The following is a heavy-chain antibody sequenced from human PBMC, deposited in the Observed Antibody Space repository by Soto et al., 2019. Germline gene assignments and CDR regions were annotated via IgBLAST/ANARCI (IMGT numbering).Heavy chain of an antibody. CDR1: GFTFSSYA. D-gene: IGHD2-15*01. Sequence: GGSLRLSCAASGFTFSSYAMSWVRQAPGKGLEWVSAISGSGGSTYYADSVKGRFTISRDNSKNTLYLQMNSLRAEDTAVYYCAKDEHCSGGSCYSSFYYWGQGTLVTVSS. V-gene: IGHV3-23*01. CDR2: ISGSGGST. J-gene: IGHJ4*02. CDR3: AKDEHCSGGSCYSSFYY.